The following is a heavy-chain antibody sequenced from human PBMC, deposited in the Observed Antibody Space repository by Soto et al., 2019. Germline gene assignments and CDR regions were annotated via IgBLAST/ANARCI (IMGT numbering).Heavy chain of an antibody. CDR1: GGSISSYY. CDR3: ARDRTDLGYCSGGSCYIFDY. J-gene: IGHJ4*02. Sequence: QVQLQESGPGLVKPSETLSLTCTVSGGSISSYYWSWIRQPPGKGLEWIGYIYYSGSTNYNPSLKSRVTISVDTSKNQFSLKLSSVTAADTAVYYWARDRTDLGYCSGGSCYIFDYWGQGTLVTVSS. CDR2: IYYSGST. V-gene: IGHV4-59*01. D-gene: IGHD2-15*01.